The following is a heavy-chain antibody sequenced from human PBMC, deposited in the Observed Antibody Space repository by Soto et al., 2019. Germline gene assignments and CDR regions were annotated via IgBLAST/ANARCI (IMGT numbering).Heavy chain of an antibody. D-gene: IGHD7-27*01. Sequence: QVQLVESGGGVVQPGRSLRLSCAASGFTFSSYGMHWVRQAPGKGLEWVAVISYDGSNKYYADSVKGRFTISRDNSKNTLYLQMSSLRAEDTAVYYCAKEWGPTGDPSYDYWGQGTLVTVSS. J-gene: IGHJ4*02. CDR2: ISYDGSNK. CDR3: AKEWGPTGDPSYDY. V-gene: IGHV3-30*18. CDR1: GFTFSSYG.